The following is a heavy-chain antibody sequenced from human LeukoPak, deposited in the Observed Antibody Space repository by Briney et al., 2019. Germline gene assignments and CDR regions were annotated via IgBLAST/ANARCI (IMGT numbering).Heavy chain of an antibody. D-gene: IGHD6-13*01. CDR3: ARSYYKYSSSWYEDY. V-gene: IGHV1-3*01. Sequence: KFQGRVTITRDTSASTAYMELCSLRSEDTAVYYCARSYYKYSSSWYEDYWGQGTLVTVSS. J-gene: IGHJ4*02.